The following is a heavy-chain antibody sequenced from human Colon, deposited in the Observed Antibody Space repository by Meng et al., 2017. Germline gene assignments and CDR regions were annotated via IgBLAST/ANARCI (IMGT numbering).Heavy chain of an antibody. CDR2: TYYRSKYYN. CDR3: ARDWGDVRGGFDF. CDR1: WDSVSSNSAA. V-gene: IGHV6-1*01. Sequence: QLAPSGPGLVKPSQPPPLTCAISWDSVSSNSAAWNWIRQSPSRGLEWLGRTYYRSKYYNDYALSVKSRITINPDTSKNQFSLQLNSVTPEDTAIYYCARDWGDVRGGFDFWGQGTLVTVSS. J-gene: IGHJ4*02. D-gene: IGHD3-10*02.